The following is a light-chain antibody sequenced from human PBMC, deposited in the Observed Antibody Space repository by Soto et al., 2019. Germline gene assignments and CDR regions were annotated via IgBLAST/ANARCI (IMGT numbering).Light chain of an antibody. J-gene: IGLJ1*01. CDR1: SSDVGTYKY. CDR2: EVT. CDR3: SSYAGSNNFV. Sequence: QSVLTQPPSASGSPGQSVTISCTGTSSDVGTYKYVSWYQQHPGKAPKLMIYEVTKRPSGVPDRFSGSKSGNTASLTVSGLQAQDEADYYCSSYAGSNNFVFGPGTKLTVL. V-gene: IGLV2-8*01.